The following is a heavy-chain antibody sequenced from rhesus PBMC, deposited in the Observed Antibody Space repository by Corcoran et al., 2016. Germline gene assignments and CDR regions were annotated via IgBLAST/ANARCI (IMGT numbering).Heavy chain of an antibody. V-gene: IGHV3S16*01. CDR1: GFTFSDYY. CDR3: TPGIQYEGDAFDF. J-gene: IGHJ3*01. Sequence: EVQLVESGGGLVQPGGSLRLSCAASGFTFSDYYMSWVRQAPEKGLEWVSSISSASNYINNADSVKGRFTFSRDNAKNSLSLQMNSLKTEDTAVYYCTPGIQYEGDAFDFWGQGLRVTVSS. D-gene: IGHD4-23*01. CDR2: ISSASNYI.